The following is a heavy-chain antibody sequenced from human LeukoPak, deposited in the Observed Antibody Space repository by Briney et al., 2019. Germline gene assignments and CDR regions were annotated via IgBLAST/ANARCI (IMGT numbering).Heavy chain of an antibody. D-gene: IGHD3-3*01. V-gene: IGHV3-7*03. Sequence: GSLTLSRAAAGFTCSTNCMVWHRPAPGNGRKGVAIINQDGSEKYYVYSVKVRFTISRDNAKNSLYLQMNSLRAEDTAVYYCARDKVTDFGYGMDVWGKGTTVTVSS. J-gene: IGHJ6*04. CDR3: ARDKVTDFGYGMDV. CDR2: INQDGSEK. CDR1: GFTCSTNC.